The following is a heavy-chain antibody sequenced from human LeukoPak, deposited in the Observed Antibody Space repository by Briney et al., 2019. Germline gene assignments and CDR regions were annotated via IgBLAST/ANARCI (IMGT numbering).Heavy chain of an antibody. V-gene: IGHV3-48*02. CDR2: ITSSSTTI. D-gene: IGHD4/OR15-4a*01. CDR3: ARACDGAPYYPDY. J-gene: IGHJ4*02. CDR1: GFTFSTYS. Sequence: GGSLRLSCAASGFTFSTYSMNWVRQAPGKGLEWLSYITSSSTTIYYADSVKGRFTISRDNAKNSLFLQMNSLRDEDTAVYYCARACDGAPYYPDYWGQGTLVTVSS.